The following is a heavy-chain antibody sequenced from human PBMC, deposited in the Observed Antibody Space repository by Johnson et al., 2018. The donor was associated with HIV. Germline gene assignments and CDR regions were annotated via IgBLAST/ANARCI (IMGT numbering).Heavy chain of an antibody. CDR1: GFTFNNYG. CDR2: IRFDETIK. V-gene: IGHV3-30*02. CDR3: AKAVGGYAFDI. Sequence: QVQLVESGGGVVQPGGSLRLSCAASGFTFNNYGMHWVRQSPGKGLEWVAFIRFDETIKYYGDYVKGRFTISRDNSKNTLYLQMNSLRVEDTAVYYCAKAVGGYAFDIWGQGTMVTVSS. D-gene: IGHD1-26*01. J-gene: IGHJ3*02.